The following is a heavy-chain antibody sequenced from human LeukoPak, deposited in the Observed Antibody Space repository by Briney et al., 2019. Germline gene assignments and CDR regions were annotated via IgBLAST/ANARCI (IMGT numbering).Heavy chain of an antibody. Sequence: PSETLSLTCTVSGGSVSNYYWSWIRQTAGKGLEWIGYIYYSGSTNYNPSLKSRVTISVDTSKNQFSLKLSSVTAADTAVYYCARLGITMVRGVIIMYYYYYMDVWGKGTTVTVSS. J-gene: IGHJ6*03. CDR1: GGSVSNYY. D-gene: IGHD3-10*01. CDR2: IYYSGST. CDR3: ARLGITMVRGVIIMYYYYYMDV. V-gene: IGHV4-59*08.